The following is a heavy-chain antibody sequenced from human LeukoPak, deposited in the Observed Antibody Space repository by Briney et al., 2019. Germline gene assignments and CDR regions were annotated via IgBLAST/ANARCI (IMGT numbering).Heavy chain of an antibody. CDR1: GGSFSGYY. Sequence: SETLSLTCAVYGGSFSGYYWSWIRQPPGKGLEWIGEINHSGSTNYNPSLKSRVTISVDTSKNQFSLKLSSVTAAYTAVYYCARGENQGYFDYWGQGTLVTVSS. V-gene: IGHV4-34*01. J-gene: IGHJ4*02. CDR2: INHSGST. CDR3: ARGENQGYFDY. D-gene: IGHD1-14*01.